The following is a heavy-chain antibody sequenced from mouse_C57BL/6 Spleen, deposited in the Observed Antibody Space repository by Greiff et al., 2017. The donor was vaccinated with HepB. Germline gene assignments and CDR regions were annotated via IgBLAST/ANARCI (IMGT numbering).Heavy chain of an antibody. Sequence: EVKLMESGAELVKPGASVKLSCTASGFNIKDSYMHWVKQRTEQGLEWIGRIDPEDGETKYAPKFQDKATITADTSSNTAYLQLSSLTSEDTAVYYCASYTPFAYWGQGTLVTVSA. CDR3: ASYTPFAY. V-gene: IGHV14-2*01. CDR1: GFNIKDSY. J-gene: IGHJ3*01. CDR2: IDPEDGET. D-gene: IGHD5-1-1*01.